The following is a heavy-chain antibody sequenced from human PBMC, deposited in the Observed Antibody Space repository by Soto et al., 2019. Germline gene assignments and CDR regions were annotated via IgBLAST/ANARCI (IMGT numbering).Heavy chain of an antibody. V-gene: IGHV3-30-3*01. J-gene: IGHJ4*02. Sequence: PGGSLRLSCAASGFSFSTYAIHWVRQAPGKGLEWVAVISYDGSNKYYAESVKGRFTISRDNSENTLYLQMNSLRVEDTAVYYCARDVTATVMVPFDYWGQGTLVTVSS. CDR1: GFSFSTYA. D-gene: IGHD5-18*01. CDR2: ISYDGSNK. CDR3: ARDVTATVMVPFDY.